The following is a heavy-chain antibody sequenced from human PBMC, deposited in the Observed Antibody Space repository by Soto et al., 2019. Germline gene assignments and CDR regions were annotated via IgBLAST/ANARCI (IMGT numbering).Heavy chain of an antibody. J-gene: IGHJ4*02. CDR1: GGSISSYY. CDR2: IYYSGST. CDR3: VRYCSTTKCPFDY. Sequence: SETLSLTCTVSGGSISSYYWSWIRQPPGKGLEWIGYIYYSGSTYFNPSLKSRVTLSVDTSKNQFSLNLSSVTAADTAVYYCVRYCSTTKCPFDYWGQGTLVTVSS. D-gene: IGHD2-2*01. V-gene: IGHV4-59*08.